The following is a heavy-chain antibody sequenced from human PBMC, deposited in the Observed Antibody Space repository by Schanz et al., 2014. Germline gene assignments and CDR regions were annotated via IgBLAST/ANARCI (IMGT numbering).Heavy chain of an antibody. D-gene: IGHD4-17*01. Sequence: EVQLVESGGGLVQPGGSLRLSCAASGFTLSNSDMHWVRQGTGKGLEWVSTIGYLGDTYYPDSVKGRFTVSRDSGQNSLYLQMNRLRAEDTAVYYCARPRFDYGEVDYWGQGTLVTVSS. CDR1: GFTLSNSD. CDR2: IGYLGDT. V-gene: IGHV3-13*01. CDR3: ARPRFDYGEVDY. J-gene: IGHJ4*02.